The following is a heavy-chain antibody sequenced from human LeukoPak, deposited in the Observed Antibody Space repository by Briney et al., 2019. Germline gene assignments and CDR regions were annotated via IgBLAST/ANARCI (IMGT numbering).Heavy chain of an antibody. CDR2: IYHSGST. J-gene: IGHJ4*02. CDR3: AREAYCSGGSCYSGYFDS. D-gene: IGHD2-15*01. Sequence: SETLSLTCTVSGYSISSGYYWDSIRQPPGKGLEWIGSIYHSGSTYYNPSLKSRVTISVDTSKNQFSLKLTSVTAADAAVYYCAREAYCSGGSCYSGYFDSWGQGTLVTVSS. CDR1: GYSISSGYY. V-gene: IGHV4-38-2*02.